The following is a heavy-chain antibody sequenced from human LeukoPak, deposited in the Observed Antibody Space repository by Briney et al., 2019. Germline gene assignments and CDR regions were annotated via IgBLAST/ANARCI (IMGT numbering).Heavy chain of an antibody. Sequence: ASVKVSCKASGYTFSGYYMHWVRQAPGQGLEWMGWINPNNGGTKYVQKFQGRVTMIRDTSINTAYMELSRLRSDDTAVYYCASGSLASYFDHWGQGTLVTVSS. D-gene: IGHD3-16*01. CDR2: INPNNGGT. CDR3: ASGSLASYFDH. V-gene: IGHV1-2*02. CDR1: GYTFSGYY. J-gene: IGHJ4*02.